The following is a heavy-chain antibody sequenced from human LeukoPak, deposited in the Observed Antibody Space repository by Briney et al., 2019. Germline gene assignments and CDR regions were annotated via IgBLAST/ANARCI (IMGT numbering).Heavy chain of an antibody. CDR2: ISYDGSNK. Sequence: EGSLRLSCAASGFTFSSYAMHWVRQAPGKGLEWVAVISYDGSNKYYADSVKGRFTISRDNSKNTLYLQMNSLRAEDTAVYYCARDSLTYYYDSSGFADDAFDIWGQGTMVTVSS. V-gene: IGHV3-30-3*01. J-gene: IGHJ3*02. D-gene: IGHD3-22*01. CDR1: GFTFSSYA. CDR3: ARDSLTYYYDSSGFADDAFDI.